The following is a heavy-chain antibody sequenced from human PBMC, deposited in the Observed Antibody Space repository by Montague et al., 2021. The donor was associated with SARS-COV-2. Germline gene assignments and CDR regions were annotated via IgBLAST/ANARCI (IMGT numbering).Heavy chain of an antibody. Sequence: SQTLSLTCAVSGGSINSGDYSWSWIQQSPGKGLEWIGYILHSGSTYCNPSLWSRVTISVDRSKSQFSLNLTSMTAADTAVYFCARAASPRGAFDVWGQGTVVTVSS. D-gene: IGHD3-10*01. CDR1: GGSINSGDYS. J-gene: IGHJ3*01. CDR2: ILHSGST. V-gene: IGHV4-30-2*06. CDR3: ARAASPRGAFDV.